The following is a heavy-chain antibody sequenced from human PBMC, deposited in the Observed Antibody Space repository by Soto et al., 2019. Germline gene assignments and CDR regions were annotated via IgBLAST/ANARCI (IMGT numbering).Heavy chain of an antibody. CDR1: GGTFSSYA. D-gene: IGHD3-10*01. Sequence: QVQLVQSGAEVKKPGSSVKVSCKASGGTFSSYAISWVRQAPGQGLEWMGGIIPIFGTANYAQKFQGRVTITADESTSTAYMELSSLRSEDTAVYYCARGLYGSGSYRSYYYYGMDVWGQGTTVTVSS. CDR3: ARGLYGSGSYRSYYYYGMDV. V-gene: IGHV1-69*01. CDR2: IIPIFGTA. J-gene: IGHJ6*02.